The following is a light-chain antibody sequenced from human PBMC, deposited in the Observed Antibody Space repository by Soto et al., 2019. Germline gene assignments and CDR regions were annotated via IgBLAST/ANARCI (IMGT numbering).Light chain of an antibody. CDR2: EVS. CDR1: SNDVGGYDY. J-gene: IGLJ1*01. V-gene: IGLV2-14*03. Sequence: QSVLTQPASVSGSPGQSITIFCTGSSNDVGGYDYVSWYQQHPGKAPKLMIYEVSNRPSGVSNRFSGSKSANTASLTISGLQSEDEADYYCSSYTASGTLYVFGPGTKLTVL. CDR3: SSYTASGTLYV.